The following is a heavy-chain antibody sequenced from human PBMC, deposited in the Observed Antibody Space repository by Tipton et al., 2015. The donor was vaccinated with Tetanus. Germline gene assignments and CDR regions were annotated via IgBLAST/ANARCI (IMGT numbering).Heavy chain of an antibody. CDR2: VSGNAYST. V-gene: IGHV3-23*01. J-gene: IGHJ4*02. CDR3: AKGNYASGYYSFDY. D-gene: IGHD3-22*01. CDR1: GFTFSGYA. Sequence: SLRLSCAASGFTFSGYAMSWVRQAPGKGLEWVSAVSGNAYSTYNADSVKGRFTISRDNSKNTLYLQMNSLRAEDTAVYYCAKGNYASGYYSFDYWGQGTLVTVSS.